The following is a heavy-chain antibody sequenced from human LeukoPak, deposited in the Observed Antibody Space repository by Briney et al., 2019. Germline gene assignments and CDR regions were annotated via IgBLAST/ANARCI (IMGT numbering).Heavy chain of an antibody. CDR1: GYTFTGYY. CDR3: ARDSYDSSGYYYL. J-gene: IGHJ5*02. V-gene: IGHV1-2*02. D-gene: IGHD3-22*01. CDR2: INPNSGGT. Sequence: ASVKVSCKASGYTFTGYYMHWVRQAPGQGLEWMGWINPNSGGTNYAQKFQGRVTMTRDTSISTAYMELSRPRSDDTAVYYCARDSYDSSGYYYLWGQGTLVTVSS.